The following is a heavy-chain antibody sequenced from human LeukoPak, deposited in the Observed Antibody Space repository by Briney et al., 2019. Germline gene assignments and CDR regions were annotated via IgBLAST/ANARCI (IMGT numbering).Heavy chain of an antibody. CDR1: GGSISSYY. V-gene: IGHV4-59*01. CDR3: ARDYYGSNWFDP. J-gene: IGHJ5*02. CDR2: IYYSGST. Sequence: PSETLSLTCTVSGGSISSYYWSWIRQPPGKGRGWFGYIYYSGSTNYNHSPKSQVTISVDTSKNQFSLKLSSVTAADTAVYYCARDYYGSNWFDPWGQGTLVTVSS. D-gene: IGHD3-10*01.